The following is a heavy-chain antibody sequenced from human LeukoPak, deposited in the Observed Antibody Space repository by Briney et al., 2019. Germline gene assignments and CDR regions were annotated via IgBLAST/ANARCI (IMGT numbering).Heavy chain of an antibody. CDR3: ARPIVVVPLRAFDI. CDR1: GYSISSGYY. CDR2: IYHSGST. V-gene: IGHV4-38-2*02. D-gene: IGHD2-21*01. Sequence: SETLSLTCTVSGYSISSGYYWGWIRQPPGKGLEWIGSIYHSGSTNYNPSLKSRVTISVDTSKNQFSLKLSSVTAADTAVYYCARPIVVVPLRAFDIWGQGTMVTVSS. J-gene: IGHJ3*02.